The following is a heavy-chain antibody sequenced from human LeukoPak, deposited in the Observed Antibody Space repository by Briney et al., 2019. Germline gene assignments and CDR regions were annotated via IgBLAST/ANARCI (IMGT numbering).Heavy chain of an antibody. CDR1: GGSISSGDYY. J-gene: IGHJ5*02. CDR3: ARGPTIVVVVAASWFDP. V-gene: IGHV4-30-4*01. D-gene: IGHD2-15*01. Sequence: SPTLSLSCTVSGGSISSGDYYWSWIRQPPGKGLEWIGYVYYSGSTYYNPSLNSRVTTSVDTSKNQFSLKLSSVTAADTAVYYCARGPTIVVVVAASWFDPWGQGTLVTVSS. CDR2: VYYSGST.